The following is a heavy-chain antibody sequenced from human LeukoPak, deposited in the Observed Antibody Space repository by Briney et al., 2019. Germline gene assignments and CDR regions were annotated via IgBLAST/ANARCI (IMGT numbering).Heavy chain of an antibody. CDR3: ARDSDSSSWYGNGAEYFQH. V-gene: IGHV4-4*07. Sequence: SETLSLTCTVSGGSISSYYWSWIRQPVGKGLEWIGRIYTSGSTNYNPSLKSRVTMSVDTSKNQFSLKPSSVTAADTAVYYCARDSDSSSWYGNGAEYFQHWGQGTLVTVSS. J-gene: IGHJ1*01. CDR2: IYTSGST. D-gene: IGHD6-13*01. CDR1: GGSISSYY.